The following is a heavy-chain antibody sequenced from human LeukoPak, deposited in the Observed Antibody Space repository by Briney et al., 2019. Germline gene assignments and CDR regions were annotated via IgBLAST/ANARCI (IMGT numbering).Heavy chain of an antibody. CDR2: ISGSGGST. J-gene: IGHJ4*02. D-gene: IGHD7-27*01. CDR1: GFTVSSNY. Sequence: QSGGSLRLSCAASGFTVSSNYMSWVRQAPGKGLEWVSAISGSGGSTYYADSVKGRFTISRDNSKNTLYLQMNSLRAEDTAVYYCAKDRLTGAPMYYFDYWGQGTLVTVSS. CDR3: AKDRLTGAPMYYFDY. V-gene: IGHV3-23*01.